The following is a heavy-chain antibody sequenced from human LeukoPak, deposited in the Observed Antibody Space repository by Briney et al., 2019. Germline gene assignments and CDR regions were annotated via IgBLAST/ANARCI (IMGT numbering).Heavy chain of an antibody. D-gene: IGHD1-26*01. CDR1: GPSISSYY. V-gene: IGHV4-4*07. CDR2: FYTSGSN. J-gene: IGHJ3*02. CDR3: AREKPVGEWELHGAFEI. Sequence: PAETLSPTCTVSGPSISSYYGSWIRQPAGKGREWIGRFYTSGSNNYNPSLKSRATIPVDTPKNQFFLKLSAVTAADTPVYYWAREKPVGEWELHGAFEIWGQGTMVTVSS.